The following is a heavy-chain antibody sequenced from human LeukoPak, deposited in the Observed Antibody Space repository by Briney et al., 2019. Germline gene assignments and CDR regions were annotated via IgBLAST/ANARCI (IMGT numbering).Heavy chain of an antibody. CDR2: VTPINRII. CDR3: ARDLPKIRRINVWNPMNNYFDS. CDR1: GYTFTGYY. Sequence: GASVKVSCKASGYTFTGYYMHWVRQAPGQGPEWMGRVTPINRIINYAQRFRGRLTISADKSTRTAYMELSSLTSEDTAVYYCARDLPKIRRINVWNPMNNYFDSWGQGTQVTVSS. V-gene: IGHV1-2*02. J-gene: IGHJ5*01. D-gene: IGHD1-1*01.